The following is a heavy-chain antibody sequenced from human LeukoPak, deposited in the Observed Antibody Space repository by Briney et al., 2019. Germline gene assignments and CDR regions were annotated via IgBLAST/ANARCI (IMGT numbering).Heavy chain of an antibody. D-gene: IGHD3-3*01. CDR2: ISGSGGST. CDR3: AKDASATSNLRFLEWLSPNYFDY. J-gene: IGHJ4*02. Sequence: GGSLRLSCAASGFTFSDYYMSWVRQAPGKGLEWVSAISGSGGSTYYADSVKGRFTISRDNSKNTLYLQMNSLRAEDTAVYYCAKDASATSNLRFLEWLSPNYFDYWGQGTLVTVSS. V-gene: IGHV3-23*01. CDR1: GFTFSDYY.